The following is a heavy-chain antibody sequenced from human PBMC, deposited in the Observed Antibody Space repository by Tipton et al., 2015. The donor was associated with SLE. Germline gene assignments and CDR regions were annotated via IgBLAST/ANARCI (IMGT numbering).Heavy chain of an antibody. CDR2: VDPSGST. J-gene: IGHJ3*02. CDR1: GESFSGYY. Sequence: LRLSCAVYGESFSGYYWTWIRQPPGKGLEWIGEVDPSGSTNYNPSLRSRVTISIDTSKNQFSLRLKSVTAADTAVYYCARDGEDAFDIWGQGTMVTVSS. V-gene: IGHV4-34*01. D-gene: IGHD3-10*01. CDR3: ARDGEDAFDI.